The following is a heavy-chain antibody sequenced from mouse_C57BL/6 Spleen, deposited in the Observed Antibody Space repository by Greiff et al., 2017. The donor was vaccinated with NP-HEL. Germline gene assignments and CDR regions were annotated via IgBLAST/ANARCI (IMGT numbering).Heavy chain of an antibody. V-gene: IGHV1-55*01. CDR3: ARGGFITTVVAHFDY. D-gene: IGHD1-1*01. Sequence: VQLQQPGAELVKPGASVKMSCKASGYTFTSYWITWVKQRPGQGLEWIGDIYPGSGSTNYNEKFKSKATLTVDTSSSTAYMQLSSLTSEDSAVYYCARGGFITTVVAHFDYWGQGTTLTVSS. J-gene: IGHJ2*01. CDR2: IYPGSGST. CDR1: GYTFTSYW.